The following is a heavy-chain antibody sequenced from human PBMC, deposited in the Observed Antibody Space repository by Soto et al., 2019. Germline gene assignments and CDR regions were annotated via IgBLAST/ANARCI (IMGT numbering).Heavy chain of an antibody. V-gene: IGHV1-18*04. D-gene: IGHD6-19*01. Sequence: QVQLVQSGDAVKKPGASVMVSCKASGYTFTSYGIIWVRQATGQGPELMGWISAYNGNTNYAQKLQGRVTITTDTSTSTAYMELRSLKSDYTAVYYCARDSSGWYGYWFGPWGQGTLVTVCS. CDR2: ISAYNGNT. CDR1: GYTFTSYG. CDR3: ARDSSGWYGYWFGP. J-gene: IGHJ5*02.